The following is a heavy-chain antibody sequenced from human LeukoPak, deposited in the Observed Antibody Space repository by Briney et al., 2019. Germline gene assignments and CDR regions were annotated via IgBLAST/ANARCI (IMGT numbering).Heavy chain of an antibody. CDR3: ARGASMIRGILRGDDAFDV. D-gene: IGHD3-10*01. CDR1: GFTFSSHA. J-gene: IGHJ3*01. Sequence: GGSLRLSCVASGFTFSSHAVHWVRQAPGKGLEYLSGISDDGGSTYYAESVKARFTIARDNSKNTVYLQMGSLRAEDMAVYYCARGASMIRGILRGDDAFDVWGQGTMVTVSS. CDR2: ISDDGGST. V-gene: IGHV3-64*02.